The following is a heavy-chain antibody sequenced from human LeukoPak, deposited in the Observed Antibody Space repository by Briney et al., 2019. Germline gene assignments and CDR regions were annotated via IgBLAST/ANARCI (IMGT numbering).Heavy chain of an antibody. CDR3: ARDHNYDSSGYFLYY. CDR1: GGSFSGYY. D-gene: IGHD3-22*01. V-gene: IGHV4-34*01. J-gene: IGHJ4*02. CDR2: INHSGNT. Sequence: SETLSLTCAVYGGSFSGYYWNWIRQPPGKGLEWIGEINHSGNTNYNPSLKSRVTMSVDTSKNQFSLRLSSVTAADTAVCYCARDHNYDSSGYFLYYWGQGTLVTVSS.